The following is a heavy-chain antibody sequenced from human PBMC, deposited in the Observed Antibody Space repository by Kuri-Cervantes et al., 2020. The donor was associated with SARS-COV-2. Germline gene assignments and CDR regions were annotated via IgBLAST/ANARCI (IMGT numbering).Heavy chain of an antibody. V-gene: IGHV1-2*02. CDR3: ARGQGWGLYARHGFDY. J-gene: IGHJ4*02. Sequence: ASVKVSCKAFGGTFTGYYMHWVRQAPGQGLEWMGWINPNSGGTNYAQKFQGRVTMTRDTSISTAYMELSRLRSDDTAVYYCARGQGWGLYARHGFDYWGQGTLVTVSS. D-gene: IGHD2/OR15-2a*01. CDR1: GGTFTGYY. CDR2: INPNSGGT.